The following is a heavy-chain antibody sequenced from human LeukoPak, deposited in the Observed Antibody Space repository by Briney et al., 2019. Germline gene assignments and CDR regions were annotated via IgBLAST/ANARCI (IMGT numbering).Heavy chain of an antibody. D-gene: IGHD1-26*01. Sequence: AGSLRLSSAASGFTVSSNYMSWVRQAPGKGLEWVSVIYSGGSTYYADSVKGRFTISRDNSKNTLYLQMNSLRAEDTAVYYCARGHFAGSYYDWGQGTLVTVSS. CDR3: ARGHFAGSYYD. CDR2: IYSGGST. V-gene: IGHV3-66*01. J-gene: IGHJ4*02. CDR1: GFTVSSNY.